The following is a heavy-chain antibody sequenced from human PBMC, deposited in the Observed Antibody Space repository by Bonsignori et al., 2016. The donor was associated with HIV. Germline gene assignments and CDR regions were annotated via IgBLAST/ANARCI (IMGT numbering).Heavy chain of an antibody. V-gene: IGHV3-53*01. J-gene: IGHJ4*02. CDR3: ARGSTTVGSPFDF. D-gene: IGHD4-11*01. CDR2: LYSEST. Sequence: EVQLVESGGGLIQPGGSLRLSCVGSGISITGNYMNWVRQAPGKGLEWLSLLYSESTYYADSVKGRFTISRDQSKNTLYLQMESLRVDDTAVYYCARGSTTVGSPFDFWGQGTLVAVSS. CDR1: GISITGNY.